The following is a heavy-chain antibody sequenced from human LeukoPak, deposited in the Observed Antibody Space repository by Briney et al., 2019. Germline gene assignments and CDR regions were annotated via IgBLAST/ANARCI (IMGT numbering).Heavy chain of an antibody. D-gene: IGHD4-23*01. Sequence: PGGSLRLSCAASDFTFSRYSLNWFRQAPGGGLGWVSSISSGGHNIFYADPVKGRFTISRDNAKNSLYLQMNSLRVEDTAVYYCARHGGGFYHGMDVWGQGTTVTVSS. CDR3: ARHGGGFYHGMDV. V-gene: IGHV3-21*01. CDR1: DFTFSRYS. J-gene: IGHJ6*01. CDR2: ISSGGHNI.